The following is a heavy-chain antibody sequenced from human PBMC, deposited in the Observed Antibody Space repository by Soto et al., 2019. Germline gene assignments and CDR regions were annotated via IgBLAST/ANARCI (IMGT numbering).Heavy chain of an antibody. V-gene: IGHV5-51*01. Sequence: GLSLKISCNGSGYSFTSYWIGWVRQMPGKGLEWMGIIYPGDSDTRYSPSFQGQVTISADKSISTAYLQWSSLKASDTAMYYCARRRNTARGTVGNWGQGPLGALSS. D-gene: IGHD5-18*01. CDR3: ARRRNTARGTVGN. CDR2: IYPGDSDT. CDR1: GYSFTSYW. J-gene: IGHJ4*02.